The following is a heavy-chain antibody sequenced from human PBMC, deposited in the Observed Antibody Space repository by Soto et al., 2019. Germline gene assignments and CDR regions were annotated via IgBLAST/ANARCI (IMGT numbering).Heavy chain of an antibody. J-gene: IGHJ4*02. CDR1: GFSISTNGVG. V-gene: IGHV2-5*02. D-gene: IGHD1-7*01. CDR2: IYWDDTK. Sequence: QITLKESGPTLVKPTQTLTLTCTFSGFSISTNGVGVGWIRQPPGKALEWLAVIYWDDTKHYSPSLKSRLTITKDTSKNQVVLTMTNVDPVDTATYYGTRKGAGTTSLDHWGQGTLVTVSS. CDR3: TRKGAGTTSLDH.